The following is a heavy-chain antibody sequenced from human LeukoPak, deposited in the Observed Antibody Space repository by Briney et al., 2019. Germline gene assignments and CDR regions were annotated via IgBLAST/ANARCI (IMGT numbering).Heavy chain of an antibody. CDR1: GYTFTGYY. CDR2: INPNSGGT. V-gene: IGHV1-2*02. CDR3: ARDDYGDYAFGY. J-gene: IGHJ4*02. Sequence: ASVKVSCKASGYTFTGYYMHWVRQAPGQGLEWMGWINPNSGGTNYAQKFQGRVTMTRDTSISTAYMELSSLRSEDTAVYYCARDDYGDYAFGYWGQGTLVTVSS. D-gene: IGHD4-17*01.